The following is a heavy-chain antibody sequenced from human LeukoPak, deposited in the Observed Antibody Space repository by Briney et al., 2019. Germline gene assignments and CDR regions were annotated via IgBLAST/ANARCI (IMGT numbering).Heavy chain of an antibody. J-gene: IGHJ6*02. V-gene: IGHV3-21*01. D-gene: IGHD3-3*02. CDR3: ARGSINSRYGMDV. CDR1: GFTLSSYS. Sequence: GGSLRLSCAASGFTLSSYSMNWVRQAPGKGLEWVSSISSSSTYIYYADSVKGRFTISRDNAKHSLYLQMNSLRAEDTAVYYCARGSINSRYGMDVWGQGTTVTVSS. CDR2: ISSSSTYI.